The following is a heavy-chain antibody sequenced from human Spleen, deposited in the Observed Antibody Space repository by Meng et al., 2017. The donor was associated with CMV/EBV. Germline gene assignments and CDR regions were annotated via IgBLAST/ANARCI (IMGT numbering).Heavy chain of an antibody. Sequence: SGFTFSSYAMTWVRQAPGKGLEWVSAISASADRTYYTDSVKGRFIISRDNSKNTVYLQMNSLRAEDTAVYYCAKAIEARPAGHFDYWGQGTLVTVSS. CDR1: GFTFSSYA. CDR2: ISASADRT. J-gene: IGHJ4*02. V-gene: IGHV3-23*01. CDR3: AKAIEARPAGHFDY. D-gene: IGHD6-6*01.